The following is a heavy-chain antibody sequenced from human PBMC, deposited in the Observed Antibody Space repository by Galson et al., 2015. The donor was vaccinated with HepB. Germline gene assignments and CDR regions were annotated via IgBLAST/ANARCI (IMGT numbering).Heavy chain of an antibody. Sequence: SVKVSCKASGGTFSSYAISWVQQAPGQGLEWMGGIIPIFGTANYAQKFQGRVTITADESTSTAYMELSSLRSEDTAVYYCARGAEPTIFGVVQYYYCGMDVWGQGTTVTVSS. D-gene: IGHD3-3*01. CDR1: GGTFSSYA. J-gene: IGHJ6*02. CDR2: IIPIFGTA. CDR3: ARGAEPTIFGVVQYYYCGMDV. V-gene: IGHV1-69*13.